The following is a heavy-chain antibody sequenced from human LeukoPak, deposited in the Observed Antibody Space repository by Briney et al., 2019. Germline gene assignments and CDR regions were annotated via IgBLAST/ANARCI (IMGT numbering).Heavy chain of an antibody. Sequence: GGSLTLSCTASGFTVSNNYMSWVRQAPGKGLEWVSSISSSSSYIYYADSVKGRFTISRDNAKNSLYLQMNSLRAEDTAVYYCARDRGYCSGGSCYENDYWGQGTLVTVSS. CDR2: ISSSSSYI. J-gene: IGHJ4*02. V-gene: IGHV3-21*01. CDR3: ARDRGYCSGGSCYENDY. D-gene: IGHD2-15*01. CDR1: GFTVSNNY.